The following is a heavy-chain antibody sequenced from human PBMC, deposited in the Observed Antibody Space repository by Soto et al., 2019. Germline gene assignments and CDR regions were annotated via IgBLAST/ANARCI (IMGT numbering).Heavy chain of an antibody. D-gene: IGHD2-2*01. J-gene: IGHJ5*02. Sequence: SVKVSCKASGYTFTRYSMHWVRQAPGQRLEWLGWINAGNGDTKYSQKFQGRVTITRDTSASTAYMELSSLRSEDTAVYYCAREGYCSSTSCYDWPNWFDPWGQGTLVTVSS. V-gene: IGHV1-3*01. CDR1: GYTFTRYS. CDR2: INAGNGDT. CDR3: AREGYCSSTSCYDWPNWFDP.